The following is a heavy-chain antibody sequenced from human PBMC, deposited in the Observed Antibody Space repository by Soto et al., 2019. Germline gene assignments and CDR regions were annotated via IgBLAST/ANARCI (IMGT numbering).Heavy chain of an antibody. CDR1: GFTFSNYA. Sequence: EVQLLESGGGLVQPGGSLRLSCAASGFTFSNYAMSWVRQAPGKGLEWVSAISAGGGSTYYADSVKGRFTISRDNSKNTLYLQMNSLRDEDTAVYYCANYDTFDYWGQGTLVTVSS. D-gene: IGHD5-12*01. J-gene: IGHJ4*02. V-gene: IGHV3-23*01. CDR3: ANYDTFDY. CDR2: ISAGGGST.